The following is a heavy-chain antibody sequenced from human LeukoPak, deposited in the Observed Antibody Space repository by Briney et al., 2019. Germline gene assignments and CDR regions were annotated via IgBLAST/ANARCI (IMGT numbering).Heavy chain of an antibody. J-gene: IGHJ4*02. Sequence: SETLSLTCTVSGVSISSSNSYWGWIRQPPGKGLEWIGSMFHSGSTYYNPSLKSRVTMSVDTSKNQFSLKLSSVTAADTAVYYCARVRYNWNRDFDYWGQGTLVTVSS. CDR2: MFHSGST. CDR1: GVSISSSNSY. V-gene: IGHV4-39*07. D-gene: IGHD1-20*01. CDR3: ARVRYNWNRDFDY.